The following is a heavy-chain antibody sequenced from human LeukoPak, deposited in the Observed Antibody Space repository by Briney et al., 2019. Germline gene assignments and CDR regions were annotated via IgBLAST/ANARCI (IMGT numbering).Heavy chain of an antibody. D-gene: IGHD1-14*01. CDR3: AGPSRTDAFDI. V-gene: IGHV3-9*01. Sequence: GRSLRLSCAASGFTFDDYAMHWVRQAPGKGLEWVSGISWNSGSIGYADSVKGRFTISRDNSKNTLYLQMNSLRAEDTAVYYCAGPSRTDAFDIWGQGTMVTVSS. J-gene: IGHJ3*02. CDR1: GFTFDDYA. CDR2: ISWNSGSI.